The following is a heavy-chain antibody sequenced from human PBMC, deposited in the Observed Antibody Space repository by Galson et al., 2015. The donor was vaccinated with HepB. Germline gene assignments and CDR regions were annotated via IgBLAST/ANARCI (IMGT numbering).Heavy chain of an antibody. CDR2: IRSKANSYAT. Sequence: SLRLSCAASGFTFSGSAMHWVRQASGKGLEWVRRIRSKANSYATAYAASVQGRFTISRDDSKNTAYLQMNSLKTEDTAVYFCTRRYCSSTSCYAGYNWFDPWGQGTLVTVSS. J-gene: IGHJ5*02. D-gene: IGHD2-2*01. CDR3: TRRYCSSTSCYAGYNWFDP. CDR1: GFTFSGSA. V-gene: IGHV3-73*01.